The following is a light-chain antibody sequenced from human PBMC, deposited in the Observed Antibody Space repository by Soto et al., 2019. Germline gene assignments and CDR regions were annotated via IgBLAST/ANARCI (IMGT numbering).Light chain of an antibody. CDR3: EAWDDGLNGGV. Sequence: QSVLTQPPSASGTPGQRVTISGSGSSSNIGSNTVNWYQQLPGTAPKLLIYSHNQRPSGVPDRFSGSKSGTSASLAISGLQSEDEADYYCEAWDDGLNGGVFGGGTKLTVL. CDR1: SSNIGSNT. J-gene: IGLJ3*02. V-gene: IGLV1-44*01. CDR2: SHN.